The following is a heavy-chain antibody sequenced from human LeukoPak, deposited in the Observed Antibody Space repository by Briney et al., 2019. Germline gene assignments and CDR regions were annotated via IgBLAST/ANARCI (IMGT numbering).Heavy chain of an antibody. CDR1: GFTFSSYA. J-gene: IGHJ3*02. CDR3: AKDTPGYSSGWYDAFDI. Sequence: GGSLRLSXAASGFTFSSYAMSWVRQAPGKGLEWVSAISGSGGSTYYADSVKGRFTISRDNSKNTLYLQMNSLRAEDTAVYYCAKDTPGYSSGWYDAFDIWGQGTMVTVSS. V-gene: IGHV3-23*01. CDR2: ISGSGGST. D-gene: IGHD6-19*01.